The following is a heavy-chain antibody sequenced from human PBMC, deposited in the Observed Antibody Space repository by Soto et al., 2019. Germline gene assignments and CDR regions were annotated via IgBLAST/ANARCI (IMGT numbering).Heavy chain of an antibody. D-gene: IGHD3-22*01. V-gene: IGHV3-48*03. Sequence: GGSLRLSCAASGFTFSSYEMNWVRQAPGKGLEWVSYISSSGSTIYYADSVRGRFTISRDNAKNSLYLQMNSLRAEDTAVYYCARGSVDYYDSSGYSRWGQGTLVTVS. J-gene: IGHJ4*02. CDR3: ARGSVDYYDSSGYSR. CDR2: ISSSGSTI. CDR1: GFTFSSYE.